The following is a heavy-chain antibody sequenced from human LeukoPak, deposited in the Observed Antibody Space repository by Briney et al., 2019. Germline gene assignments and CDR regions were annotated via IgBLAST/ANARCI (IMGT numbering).Heavy chain of an antibody. D-gene: IGHD2-15*01. CDR2: ISWNSGSI. J-gene: IGHJ4*02. CDR1: EFTFDDYA. V-gene: IGHV3-9*01. CDR3: AKDTGGTFDY. Sequence: PGGSLRLSCAASEFTFDDYAMHWVRQAPGKGLEWVSGISWNSGSIGYADSVKGRFTISRDNAKNSLYLQMNSLRAEDTALYYCAKDTGGTFDYWGQGTLVTVSS.